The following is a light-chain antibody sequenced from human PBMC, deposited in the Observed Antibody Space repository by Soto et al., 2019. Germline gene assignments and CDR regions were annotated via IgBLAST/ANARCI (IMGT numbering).Light chain of an antibody. V-gene: IGLV1-44*01. CDR2: TND. CDR3: AAWDDSLNAWV. J-gene: IGLJ3*02. CDR1: SSNIARNT. Sequence: QSVLTQPPSASGTPGQRVTISCSGSSSNIARNTVNWYQQLPGTAPKLLIYTNDQRPSGVPARFSASKSETSASLAISGLQSEDGADYYCAAWDDSLNAWVFGGGTKLTVL.